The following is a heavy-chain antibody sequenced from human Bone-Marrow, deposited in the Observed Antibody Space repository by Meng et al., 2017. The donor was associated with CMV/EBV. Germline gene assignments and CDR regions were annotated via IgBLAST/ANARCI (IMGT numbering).Heavy chain of an antibody. Sequence: GESLKISCAASGFRFTTYWMFWVREAPGKGLVWVSYVNNDGSSTNHADSVKGRFTISRDHARSTVYLQMNSRRAEDTAVYYCARGYPNYYYGMDVWGQGTTVTVSS. V-gene: IGHV3-74*01. CDR2: VNNDGSST. CDR3: ARGYPNYYYGMDV. D-gene: IGHD2-2*02. J-gene: IGHJ6*02. CDR1: GFRFTTYW.